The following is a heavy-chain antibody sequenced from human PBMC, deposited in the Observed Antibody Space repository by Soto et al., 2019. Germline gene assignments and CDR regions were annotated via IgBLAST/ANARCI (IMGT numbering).Heavy chain of an antibody. Sequence: GGSLRLSCAASGFTFTNYTMHWVRQAPGKGLEWVALISYDEIDKYYADAVKGRFTISRDNSKNTLYLQMDSLRAEDTAVYYCAGRSGSSDYWGRGXLVTVHS. V-gene: IGHV3-30*04. D-gene: IGHD3-10*01. CDR3: AGRSGSSDY. CDR1: GFTFTNYT. J-gene: IGHJ4*02. CDR2: ISYDEIDK.